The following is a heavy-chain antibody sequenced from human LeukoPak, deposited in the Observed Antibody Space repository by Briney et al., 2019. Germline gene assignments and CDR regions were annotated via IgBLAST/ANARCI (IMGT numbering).Heavy chain of an antibody. D-gene: IGHD3-22*01. CDR2: IYYSGST. V-gene: IGHV4-59*08. Sequence: SETLSLTCAVYGGSFSGYYWSWIRQPPGKGLEWIGYIYYSGSTNYNPSLKSRVTISVDTSKNQFSLKLSSVTAADTAVYYCARMVSGYYDSSGYPNWFDPWGQGTLVTVSS. CDR1: GGSFSGYY. CDR3: ARMVSGYYDSSGYPNWFDP. J-gene: IGHJ5*02.